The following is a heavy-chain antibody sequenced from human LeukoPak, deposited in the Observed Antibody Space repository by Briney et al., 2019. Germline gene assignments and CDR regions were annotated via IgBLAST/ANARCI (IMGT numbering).Heavy chain of an antibody. CDR1: SGSISSYY. V-gene: IGHV4-59*01. CDR3: ARHGITAALNWFDP. J-gene: IGHJ5*02. D-gene: IGHD6-13*01. CDR2: IYYFGNT. Sequence: SENLSLTCAVSSGSISSYYWSWIRQPPGKGLEWIGSIYYFGNTNYNPSLKSRVTISVDTSKNQFSLKLSSVTAADTAMYYCARHGITAALNWFDPWGQGTLVTVSS.